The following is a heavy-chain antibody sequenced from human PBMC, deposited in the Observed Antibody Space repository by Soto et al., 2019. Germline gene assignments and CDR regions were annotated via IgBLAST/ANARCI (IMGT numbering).Heavy chain of an antibody. Sequence: EVQLLESGGGLVQPGGSLRLSCAASGFTFSSFAMSWVRQAPGTGLEWVSGISNSGGSVNYADSVKGRFTISRDNSKNTLALEMNSLRAEDTALYYCAKVKWTYVSVSDIWGQGTMGTVS. CDR2: ISNSGGSV. J-gene: IGHJ3*02. CDR3: AKVKWTYVSVSDI. D-gene: IGHD2-8*01. CDR1: GFTFSSFA. V-gene: IGHV3-23*01.